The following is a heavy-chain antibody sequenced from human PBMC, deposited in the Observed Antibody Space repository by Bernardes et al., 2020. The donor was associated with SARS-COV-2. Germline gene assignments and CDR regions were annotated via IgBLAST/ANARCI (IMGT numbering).Heavy chain of an antibody. V-gene: IGHV4-59*01. CDR3: ARVRGSGWYLAFDI. CDR2: IYYSGST. CDR1: GGSISSYY. D-gene: IGHD6-19*01. J-gene: IGHJ3*02. Sequence: ATLSLTCTVSGGSISSYYWSWIRQPPGKGLEWIGYIYYSGSTNYNPPLKSRVTISVDTSKNQFSLKLSSVTAADTAVYYCARVRGSGWYLAFDIWGQGTMVTVSS.